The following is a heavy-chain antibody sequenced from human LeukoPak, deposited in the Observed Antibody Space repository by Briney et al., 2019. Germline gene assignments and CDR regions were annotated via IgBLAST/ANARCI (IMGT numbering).Heavy chain of an antibody. CDR3: TTNYYDSSGYYYVFDY. D-gene: IGHD3-22*01. V-gene: IGHV3-15*05. CDR2: IKSKTDGGTS. Sequence: GGSLRLSCAASGFTFSNAWMSWVRQAPGKGLEWVGRIKSKTDGGTSDYAAPVKGRFTSSRDDSKHTLYRTMNSQKTEDTAVYYCTTNYYDSSGYYYVFDYWGQATLVTVPS. CDR1: GFTFSNAW. J-gene: IGHJ4*02.